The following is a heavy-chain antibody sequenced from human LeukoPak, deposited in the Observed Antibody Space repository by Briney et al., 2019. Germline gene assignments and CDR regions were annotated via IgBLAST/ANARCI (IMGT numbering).Heavy chain of an antibody. V-gene: IGHV1-18*01. CDR2: ISAYNGNT. CDR1: GYTFTSYG. Sequence: ASVKVSCKASGYTFTSYGISWVRQAPGQGLEWMGWISAYNGNTNYAQNLQGRVTMTTDTSTNTAYMELRSLRSDDTAVYYCARDLGGVVVITGYFDYWGQGTLVTVSS. J-gene: IGHJ4*02. CDR3: ARDLGGVVVITGYFDY. D-gene: IGHD3-22*01.